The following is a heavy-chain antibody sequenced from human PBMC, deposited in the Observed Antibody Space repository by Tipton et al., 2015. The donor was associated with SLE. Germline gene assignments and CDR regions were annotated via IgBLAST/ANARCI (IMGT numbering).Heavy chain of an antibody. CDR3: ARVWGQSDYFGD. D-gene: IGHD3-16*01. V-gene: IGHV1-46*01. J-gene: IGHJ4*02. CDR2: INPSGGNT. CDR1: GYTFTNYY. Sequence: QVQLMQSGAEVKKPGASVKVSCKASGYTFTNYYMHWVRQAPGQGLEWMGIINPSGGNTSYAQKFQGRVNLTTDTSTSTAYMEVRGLSSDDTAVYYCARVWGQSDYFGDWGQGTLVAVSS.